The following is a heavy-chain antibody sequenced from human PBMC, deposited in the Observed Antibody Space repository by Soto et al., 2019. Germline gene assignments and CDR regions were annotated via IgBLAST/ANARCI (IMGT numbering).Heavy chain of an antibody. J-gene: IGHJ2*01. V-gene: IGHV4-31*03. CDR1: GGSISRGGYF. CDR2: ISYSGTT. Sequence: QVQLQESGPGLVKPSQTLSLSCTVSGGSISRGGYFWSWIRQHPGQGLEWIAYISYSGTTYYNPSLKSRVTMSLDTSKNQFSIKRTSVITADTAVYFCARGLGATGTMSPGWYFDLWGRGTLVTVSS. CDR3: ARGLGATGTMSPGWYFDL. D-gene: IGHD6-13*01.